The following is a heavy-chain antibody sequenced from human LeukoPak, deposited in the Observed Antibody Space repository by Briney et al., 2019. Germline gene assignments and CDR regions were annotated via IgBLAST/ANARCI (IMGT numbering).Heavy chain of an antibody. CDR3: AYYDSSGYVGAFDI. CDR2: ISSNGYTI. D-gene: IGHD3-22*01. Sequence: GGSLRLSCSASGFTFSHYFMAWIRQAPGKGLEWVSYISSNGYTIYYADSVKGRFTVSRDNAKNSLYLQMNSLRAEDTAVYYCAYYDSSGYVGAFDIWGQGTMVTVSS. V-gene: IGHV3-11*04. CDR1: GFTFSHYF. J-gene: IGHJ3*02.